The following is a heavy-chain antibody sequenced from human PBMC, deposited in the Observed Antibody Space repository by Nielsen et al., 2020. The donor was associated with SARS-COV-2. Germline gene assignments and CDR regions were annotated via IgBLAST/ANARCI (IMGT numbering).Heavy chain of an antibody. CDR2: ISGFNGNT. D-gene: IGHD6-19*01. V-gene: IGHV1-18*01. CDR3: ARWRTYGNGWDF. CDR1: GYTLSNFR. J-gene: IGHJ4*02. Sequence: ASVKVSCKASGYTLSNFRLSWVRQAPGRGLEWIGWISGFNGNTNYLQKFKGRVTMTTHSSTGTVYMELRSLRADDTAIYYCARWRTYGNGWDFWGQGTLVTVSS.